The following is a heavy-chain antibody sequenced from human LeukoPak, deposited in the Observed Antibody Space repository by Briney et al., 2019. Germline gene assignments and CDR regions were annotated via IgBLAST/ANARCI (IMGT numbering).Heavy chain of an antibody. V-gene: IGHV3-33*06. J-gene: IGHJ4*02. CDR2: IWYDGSNK. CDR1: GFTFSSYG. D-gene: IGHD3-3*01. Sequence: PGRSLRLSCAASGFTFSSYGMHWVRQAPGKGLEWVAVIWYDGSNKYYADSVKGRFTISRDNSKNTLYLQMNSLRAEDTAVYYCAKASANDFRSGYLDYWGQGTLVTVSS. CDR3: AKASANDFRSGYLDY.